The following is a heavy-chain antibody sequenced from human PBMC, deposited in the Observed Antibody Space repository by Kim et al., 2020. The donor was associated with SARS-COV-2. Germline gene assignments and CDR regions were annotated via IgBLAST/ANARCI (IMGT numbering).Heavy chain of an antibody. D-gene: IGHD3-3*01. CDR3: TRDDFWCGYPTY. V-gene: IGHV3-49*03. CDR1: GFNFGDYA. CDR2: IRSKAYGGTT. Sequence: GGSLRLSCTASGFNFGDYAMSWFRQAPGKGLEWVGFIRSKAYGGTTEYAASVKGRFTISRDDSKSIAYLQMNSLKTEDTPVYYCTRDDFWCGYPTYWGQGTLVTVSS. J-gene: IGHJ4*02.